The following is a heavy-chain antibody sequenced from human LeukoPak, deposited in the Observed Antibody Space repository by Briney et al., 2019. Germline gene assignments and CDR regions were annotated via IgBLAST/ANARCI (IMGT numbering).Heavy chain of an antibody. CDR3: ARDGGHRLLWFGDHTAGWFDP. CDR1: GGSISSGDYY. D-gene: IGHD3-10*01. CDR2: IYYSGST. J-gene: IGHJ5*02. Sequence: PSQTLSLTCTVSGGSISSGDYYWSWIRQPPGKGLEWIGYIYYSGSTYYNPSLKSRVTISVDTSKNQFSLKLSSVTAADTAVYYCARDGGHRLLWFGDHTAGWFDPWGQGTLVTVSS. V-gene: IGHV4-30-4*01.